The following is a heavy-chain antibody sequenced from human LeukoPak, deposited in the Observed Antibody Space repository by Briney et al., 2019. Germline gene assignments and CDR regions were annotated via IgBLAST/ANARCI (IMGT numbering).Heavy chain of an antibody. D-gene: IGHD5-12*01. V-gene: IGHV3-23*01. Sequence: PGGSLRLSCAASGFSFSTYAMGWVRQAPGKGLEWVSIISDNGVYAYYADSVKGRFTISRDNSKDTLCLQMNSLRAEDTAVYYCSKRDIVAGVVDRWGQGALVTVSS. CDR2: ISDNGVYA. J-gene: IGHJ4*02. CDR3: SKRDIVAGVVDR. CDR1: GFSFSTYA.